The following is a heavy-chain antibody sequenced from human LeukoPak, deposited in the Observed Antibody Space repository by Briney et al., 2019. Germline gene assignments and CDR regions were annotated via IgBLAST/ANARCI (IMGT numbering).Heavy chain of an antibody. CDR1: GFTFTSSA. J-gene: IGHJ6*02. Sequence: ASVKVSCKASGFTFTSSAVQWVRQARGQRLEWIGWIVVGSGNTNYAQKLQERVTITRDMSTSTAYMELSSLRSEDTAVYYCAAEAYYDFWSGYYSRRSYYYYGMDVWGQGTTVTVSS. V-gene: IGHV1-58*01. CDR3: AAEAYYDFWSGYYSRRSYYYYGMDV. CDR2: IVVGSGNT. D-gene: IGHD3-3*01.